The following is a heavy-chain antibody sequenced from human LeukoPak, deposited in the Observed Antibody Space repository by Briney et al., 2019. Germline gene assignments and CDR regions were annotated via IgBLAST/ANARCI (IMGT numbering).Heavy chain of an antibody. J-gene: IGHJ4*02. CDR3: ARERGWPLHYFDY. CDR2: IKQDGSEK. D-gene: IGHD5-24*01. Sequence: GGSLRLSCAASGFTFSSYWMSWVRQAPGKGLEWVANIKQDGSEKYYVDSVKGRFTISRDNAKNSLYLQMNSLRAEDTAVYYCARERGWPLHYFDYWGQGTVVTVSS. CDR1: GFTFSSYW. V-gene: IGHV3-7*04.